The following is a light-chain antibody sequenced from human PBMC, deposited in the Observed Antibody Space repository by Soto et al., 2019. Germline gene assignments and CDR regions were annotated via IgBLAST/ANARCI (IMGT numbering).Light chain of an antibody. V-gene: IGLV2-23*01. J-gene: IGLJ1*01. Sequence: QSALTQPASVSGSPGQSITISCAGTSSDVGNYNVVSWYQQHPGKAPKLMIYENNKRPSGVSNRFSGSTSGNTASLTISGLQAEDEADNHCGSYANGNIYVFGTGTKLTVL. CDR2: ENN. CDR3: GSYANGNIYV. CDR1: SSDVGNYNV.